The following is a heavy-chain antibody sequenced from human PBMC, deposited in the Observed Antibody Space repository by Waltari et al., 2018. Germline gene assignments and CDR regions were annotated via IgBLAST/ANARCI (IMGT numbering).Heavy chain of an antibody. CDR1: GYSISSGYY. CDR2: IYHSGST. Sequence: QVQLQESGPGLVKPTETLSLTCAVSGYSISSGYYWGWIRQPPGKGLEWIGSIYHSGSTYYNPSLKSRVTISVDTSKNQFSLKLSSVTAADTAVYYCASLGHIVVVPAARGGAFDIWGQGTMVTVSS. CDR3: ASLGHIVVVPAARGGAFDI. J-gene: IGHJ3*02. V-gene: IGHV4-38-2*01. D-gene: IGHD2-2*01.